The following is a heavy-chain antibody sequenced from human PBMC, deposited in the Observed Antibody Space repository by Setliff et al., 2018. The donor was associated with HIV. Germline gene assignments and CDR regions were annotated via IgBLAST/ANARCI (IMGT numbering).Heavy chain of an antibody. J-gene: IGHJ6*03. CDR3: ARIYSSSWYVLCYYYYMDV. D-gene: IGHD6-13*01. V-gene: IGHV4-34*01. Sequence: SETLSLTCAVYGGSFSGYYWSWIRQPPGKGLEWIGEINHSGSTNYNPSLKSRVTISVDTSKNQFSLKLSSVTAADTAVYYCARIYSSSWYVLCYYYYMDVWGKGTTVTVSS. CDR2: INHSGST. CDR1: GGSFSGYY.